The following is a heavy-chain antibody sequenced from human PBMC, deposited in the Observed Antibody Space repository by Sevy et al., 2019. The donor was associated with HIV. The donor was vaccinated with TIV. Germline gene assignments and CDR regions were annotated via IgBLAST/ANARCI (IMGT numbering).Heavy chain of an antibody. Sequence: SETLSLTCTVSGGSISSYYWSWIRQPPGKGLEWIGHIYYSGSTNYNPSLKSRVTISVDTSKNQFSLKLSSVTAADTAAYYCARDFPSFDIWGQGTMVTVSS. CDR3: ARDFPSFDI. J-gene: IGHJ3*02. CDR1: GGSISSYY. CDR2: IYYSGST. V-gene: IGHV4-59*01.